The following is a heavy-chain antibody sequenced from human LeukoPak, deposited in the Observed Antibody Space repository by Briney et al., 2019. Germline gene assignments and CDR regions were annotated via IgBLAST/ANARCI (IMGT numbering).Heavy chain of an antibody. CDR3: ATGGGATRSGYAFDM. V-gene: IGHV3-7*01. D-gene: IGHD1-26*01. CDR1: GLTFRSYW. CDR2: IKPDGREK. J-gene: IGHJ3*02. Sequence: GGSLRLSCAASGLTFRSYWMSWVRQAPGKGLEWVANIKPDGREKYYVDSVKGRFTISRDNAKNSLYEQMDSLRAEDTAVYYCATGGGATRSGYAFDMWGQGTMVTVSS.